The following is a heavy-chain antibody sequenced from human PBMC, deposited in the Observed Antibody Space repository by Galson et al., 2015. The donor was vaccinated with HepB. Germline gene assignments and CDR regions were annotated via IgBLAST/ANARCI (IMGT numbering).Heavy chain of an antibody. V-gene: IGHV3-30*04. CDR2: ISYDGSNK. CDR3: ARDARGVSPGFGGSPNWYFDL. Sequence: SLRLSCAASGFTFSSYAMHWVRQAPGKGLEWVAVISYDGSNKYYADSVKGRFTISRDNSKNTLYLQMNSLGAEDTAVYYCARDARGVSPGFGGSPNWYFDLWGRGTLVTVSS. J-gene: IGHJ2*01. CDR1: GFTFSSYA. D-gene: IGHD2-8*01.